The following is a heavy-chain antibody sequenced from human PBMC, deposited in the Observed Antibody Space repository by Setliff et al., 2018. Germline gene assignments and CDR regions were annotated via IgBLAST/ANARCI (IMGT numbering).Heavy chain of an antibody. Sequence: ASVKVSCKASGGTFTTYAITWVRQAPGQGLEWMGGIIPNTGETDYAPRFQGRVTMTRDTSLSTAYMEVRSLRSDDTAVYYCARVLFGDLFSWFDPWGQGTLVTVSS. CDR2: IIPNTGET. D-gene: IGHD3-10*02. CDR1: GGTFTTYA. CDR3: ARVLFGDLFSWFDP. J-gene: IGHJ5*02. V-gene: IGHV1-2*02.